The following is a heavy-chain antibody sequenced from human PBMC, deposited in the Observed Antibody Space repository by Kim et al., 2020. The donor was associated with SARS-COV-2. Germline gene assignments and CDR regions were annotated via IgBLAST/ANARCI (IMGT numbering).Heavy chain of an antibody. V-gene: IGHV3-30*07. CDR3: AGSPLRSTSTTSYYMDV. J-gene: IGHJ6*03. Sequence: SLKGRFTISRDNSRNTLWLQMNSLIADDTAVYFCAGSPLRSTSTTSYYMDVWGKGTTVTVSS. D-gene: IGHD2-2*01.